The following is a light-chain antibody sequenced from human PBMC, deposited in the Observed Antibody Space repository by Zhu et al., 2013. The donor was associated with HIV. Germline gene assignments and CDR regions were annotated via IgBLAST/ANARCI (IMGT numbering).Light chain of an antibody. V-gene: IGKV1D-16*01. Sequence: DIQMTQSPSSLSASVGDRVTITCRASQGITTWLAWYQQKPEKAPKALIFAASRLHSGVPSRFSGSGSGTDFTLTISSLQPEDFATYYCQQYNSFPQTFGQGTKLEI. CDR3: QQYNSFPQT. CDR2: AAS. CDR1: QGITTW. J-gene: IGKJ2*01.